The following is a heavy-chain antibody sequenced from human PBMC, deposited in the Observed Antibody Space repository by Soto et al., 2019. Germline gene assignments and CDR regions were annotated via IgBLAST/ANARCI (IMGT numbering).Heavy chain of an antibody. V-gene: IGHV1-46*01. D-gene: IGHD6-19*01. CDR3: ARGGEVGVAGSAAFDM. CDR2: INPGSGAA. Sequence: QVQLVQSGAEVKKPGASVKISCTASGYTVTTHYMHWVRQAPGRGLEWMGAINPGSGAAKYTQTFQARVTMTRATSTNTVYMEMSALISEDTAVFYCARGGEVGVAGSAAFDMWGQGTMVTVSS. CDR1: GYTVTTHY. J-gene: IGHJ3*02.